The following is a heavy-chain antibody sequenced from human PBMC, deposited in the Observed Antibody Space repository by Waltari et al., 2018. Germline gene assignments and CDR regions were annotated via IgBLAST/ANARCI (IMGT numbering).Heavy chain of an antibody. CDR3: ARGPVEQQLVEGGWFDP. CDR1: GFTFSSYW. Sequence: EVQLVESGGGLVQPGGSLRLSCAASGFTFSSYWMSWVRQAPGEGLEWVANIKQDGSEKYYGDSVKGRFTISRDNAKNSLYLQMNSLRAEDTAVYYCARGPVEQQLVEGGWFDPWGQGTLVTVSS. D-gene: IGHD6-13*01. J-gene: IGHJ5*02. CDR2: IKQDGSEK. V-gene: IGHV3-7*01.